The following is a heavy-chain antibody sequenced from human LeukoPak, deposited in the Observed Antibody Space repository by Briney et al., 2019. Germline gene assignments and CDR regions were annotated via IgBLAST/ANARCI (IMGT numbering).Heavy chain of an antibody. Sequence: SDTLSLTCTVSGGSISSGDYYWSWIRQPPGKGLEWIGYIYYSGSTYYNPSLKSRVTISVDTSKNQFSLKLSSVTAADTAVYYCARIIVVVPAAIEGFDYWGQGTLVTVSS. CDR3: ARIIVVVPAAIEGFDY. CDR2: IYYSGST. V-gene: IGHV4-30-4*02. CDR1: GGSISSGDYY. J-gene: IGHJ4*02. D-gene: IGHD2-2*02.